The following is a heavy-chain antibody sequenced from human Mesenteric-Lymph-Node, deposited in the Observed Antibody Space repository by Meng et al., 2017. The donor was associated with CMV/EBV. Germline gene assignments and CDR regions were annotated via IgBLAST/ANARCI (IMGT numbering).Heavy chain of an antibody. CDR3: ARISGGSPVNAFDI. J-gene: IGHJ3*02. V-gene: IGHV4-39*07. Sequence: GSLRLSCTVSGDSVSSRSYYWGWIRQPPGRGLEWIGSMYYGGSTYYNPSLRSRVTISVDTSGNQFSLKLSSVTAADTAVYYCARISGGSPVNAFDIWGQGAMVTVSS. CDR1: GDSVSSRSYY. D-gene: IGHD3-10*01. CDR2: MYYGGST.